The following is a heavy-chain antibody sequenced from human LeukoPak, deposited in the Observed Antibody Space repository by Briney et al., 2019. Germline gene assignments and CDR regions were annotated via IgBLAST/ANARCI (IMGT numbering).Heavy chain of an antibody. V-gene: IGHV1-2*02. D-gene: IGHD3-10*01. CDR1: GYTFTGQH. Sequence: ASVKVSCKASGYTFTGQHMHWVRQAPGQGREWMGWVNPVSGGTIYAQNFQGRVSMTRDTYISTAYMELSRLRSDDTAVYYCAREASALDVWGQGTTVTVSS. J-gene: IGHJ6*02. CDR2: VNPVSGGT. CDR3: AREASALDV.